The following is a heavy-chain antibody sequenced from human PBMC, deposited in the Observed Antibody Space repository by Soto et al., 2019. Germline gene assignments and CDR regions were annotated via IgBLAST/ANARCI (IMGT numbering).Heavy chain of an antibody. CDR1: GFTFSSYG. D-gene: IGHD2-21*02. CDR2: ISDDGSKK. CDR3: AKDGLMGVTNLAGY. Sequence: QVQLVESGGGVVQPGRSLRLSCAASGFTFSSYGMHWVRQAPGKGLEWVAVISDDGSKKYHADSVKGRFTISRDNSKNALYLQMNSLRAEDTAVYYCAKDGLMGVTNLAGYWSQGTLVTVSS. V-gene: IGHV3-30*18. J-gene: IGHJ4*02.